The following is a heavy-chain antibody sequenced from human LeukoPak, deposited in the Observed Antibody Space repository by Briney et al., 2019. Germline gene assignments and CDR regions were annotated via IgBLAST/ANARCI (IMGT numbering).Heavy chain of an antibody. CDR2: INHSGST. Sequence: PSETLSLTCAVYGGSFSGYYWSWIRQPPGKGLEWIGEINHSGSTNYNPSLKSRVTISVDTSKNQFSLKLSSVTAADTAVYYCARAAHYYDSSGYYLPRPFDYWGQGTLVTVSS. V-gene: IGHV4-34*01. J-gene: IGHJ4*02. D-gene: IGHD3-22*01. CDR3: ARAAHYYDSSGYYLPRPFDY. CDR1: GGSFSGYY.